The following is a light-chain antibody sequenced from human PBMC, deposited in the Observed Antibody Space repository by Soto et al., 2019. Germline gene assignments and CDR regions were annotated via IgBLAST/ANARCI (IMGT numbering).Light chain of an antibody. CDR1: ISDVGSYNY. CDR2: DVS. CDR3: GSYTTSSNYV. V-gene: IGLV2-14*03. Sequence: QSVLTQPASVSRSPGQSITISCTGTISDVGSYNYVSWYQQYPGKAPKLMIYDVSTRPSGVSDRFSGSKSGNTASLTISGLRAEDEADYYCGSYTTSSNYVFGTGTKVTVL. J-gene: IGLJ1*01.